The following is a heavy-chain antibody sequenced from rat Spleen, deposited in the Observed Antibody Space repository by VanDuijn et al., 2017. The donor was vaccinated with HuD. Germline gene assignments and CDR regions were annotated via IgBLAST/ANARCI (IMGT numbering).Heavy chain of an antibody. V-gene: IGHV5-31*01. J-gene: IGHJ2*01. CDR1: GFIFNNYW. CDR2: ISPSAAYT. CDR3: TRVGITTTMDYFDY. Sequence: EVQLVESGGGLVQPGGSLKLSCIASGFIFNNYWLTWIRQAPTKGLEWVASISPSAAYTYYRDSVKVRFTISRDNAKSTLYLQMNSLMSEDTATYYCTRVGITTTMDYFDYWGQGVMVTVSS. D-gene: IGHD1-10*01.